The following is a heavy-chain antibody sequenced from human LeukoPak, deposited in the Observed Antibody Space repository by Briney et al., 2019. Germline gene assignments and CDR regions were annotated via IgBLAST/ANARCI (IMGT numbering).Heavy chain of an antibody. V-gene: IGHV4-39*07. CDR2: IYYSGTT. CDR1: GGSINSDSYY. Sequence: PSETLSLTCTVSGGSINSDSYYWGWIRQSSGKGPEWIGSIYYSGTTYYNPSLKSRISISVHTSKNQFSLRVTSVTAADTAVYYCARVLARQNWFDPWGQGTLVTVSS. CDR3: ARVLARQNWFDP. J-gene: IGHJ5*02. D-gene: IGHD3-3*02.